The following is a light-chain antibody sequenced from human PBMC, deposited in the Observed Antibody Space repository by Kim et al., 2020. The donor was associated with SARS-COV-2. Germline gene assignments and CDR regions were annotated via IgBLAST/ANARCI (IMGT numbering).Light chain of an antibody. Sequence: QPVLTQPPSASGTPGQRVTISCSGSSSNIGSNTVNWYQQLPGTAPKLLIYSNNQRPSGVPDRFSGSKSGTSASLAISGLQSEAEADYYCAAWDDSLNGSWVFGGGTQLTVL. V-gene: IGLV1-44*01. CDR1: SSNIGSNT. CDR2: SNN. CDR3: AAWDDSLNGSWV. J-gene: IGLJ3*02.